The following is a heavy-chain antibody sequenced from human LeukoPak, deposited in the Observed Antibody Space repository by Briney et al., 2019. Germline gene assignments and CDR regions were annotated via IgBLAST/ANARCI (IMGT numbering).Heavy chain of an antibody. CDR2: ISRSGDSI. V-gene: IGHV3-11*04. J-gene: IGHJ3*02. CDR1: GFTFSNYY. Sequence: PGGSLRLSCAASGFTFSNYYMAWIRQAPGKGLEWVSYISRSGDSIHYADSVRGRFTISRDNAKNTLYLQMNSLRAEDTAVYYCARVSSSWDDAFDIWGQGTMVTVSS. D-gene: IGHD6-13*01. CDR3: ARVSSSWDDAFDI.